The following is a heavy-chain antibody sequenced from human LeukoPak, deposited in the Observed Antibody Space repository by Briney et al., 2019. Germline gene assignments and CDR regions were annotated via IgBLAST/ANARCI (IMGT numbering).Heavy chain of an antibody. CDR3: ARAVGHSGSSRGIGFDY. V-gene: IGHV1-46*01. CDR1: GYTFTSYY. D-gene: IGHD6-13*01. CDR2: INPSGGST. J-gene: IGHJ4*02. Sequence: ASVKVSCKASGYTFTSYYMHWVRQAPGQGLEWMGIINPSGGSTSYAQKFQGRVTMTRDTSTSTVYMELSSLRSEDTAVYFCARAVGHSGSSRGIGFDYWGQGTLVTVSS.